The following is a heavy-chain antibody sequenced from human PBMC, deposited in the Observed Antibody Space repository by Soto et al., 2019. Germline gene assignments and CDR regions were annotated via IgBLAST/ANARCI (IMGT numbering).Heavy chain of an antibody. J-gene: IGHJ6*02. CDR1: GYTFTSYY. V-gene: IGHV1-46*01. CDR2: INPSGGST. Sequence: ASVKVSCKASGYTFTSYYMHWVRQAPGQGLEWMGIINPSGGSTSYAQKFQGRVTMTRDTSTSTVYMELSSLRSEDTAVYYCARENQSITIFGGVTGYYYYSMDVWGQGTTVTSP. CDR3: ARENQSITIFGGVTGYYYYSMDV. D-gene: IGHD3-3*01.